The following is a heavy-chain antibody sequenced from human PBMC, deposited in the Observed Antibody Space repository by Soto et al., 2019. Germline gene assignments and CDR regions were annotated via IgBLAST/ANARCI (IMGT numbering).Heavy chain of an antibody. CDR2: INAYSGNT. Sequence: ASVKVSCKASGYTFTGYYMHWVRQAPGQGLEWMGWINAYSGNTNYAQKLQGRVTMTTDTSTSTAYMELRSLRSDDTAVYYCARDVPEVAFDIWGQGTMVTVSS. CDR1: GYTFTGYY. J-gene: IGHJ3*02. V-gene: IGHV1-18*04. CDR3: ARDVPEVAFDI.